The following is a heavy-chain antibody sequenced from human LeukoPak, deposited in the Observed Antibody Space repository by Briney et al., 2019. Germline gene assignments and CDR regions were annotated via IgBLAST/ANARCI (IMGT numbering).Heavy chain of an antibody. CDR3: TTDTADDFWSGYSQYYFDY. V-gene: IGHV3-15*01. CDR1: GFTFSNAW. J-gene: IGHJ4*02. D-gene: IGHD3-3*01. Sequence: GGSLRLSCAASGFTFSNAWMSWVRQAPGKGLEWVGRIKSKTDGGKTDYAAPVKGRFTISRDDSKNTLYLQMNSLKTEDTAVYYCTTDTADDFWSGYSQYYFDYWGQGTLVTVSS. CDR2: IKSKTDGGKT.